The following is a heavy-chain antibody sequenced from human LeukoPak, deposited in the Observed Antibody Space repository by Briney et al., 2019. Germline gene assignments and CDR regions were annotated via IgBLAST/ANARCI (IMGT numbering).Heavy chain of an antibody. Sequence: PGGSLRLSCAASGFTFSSYSMNWVRQAPGKGLEWVSSISSSSSYIYYADSVKGRFTISRDNAKNSLYLHMNSLRAEDTAVYYCARERSSACGGDCPTDDAFDIWGQGTMVTVSS. J-gene: IGHJ3*02. CDR2: ISSSSSYI. V-gene: IGHV3-21*01. CDR1: GFTFSSYS. CDR3: ARERSSACGGDCPTDDAFDI. D-gene: IGHD2-21*02.